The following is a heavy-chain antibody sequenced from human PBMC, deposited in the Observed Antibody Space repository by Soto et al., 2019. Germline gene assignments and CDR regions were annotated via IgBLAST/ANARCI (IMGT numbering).Heavy chain of an antibody. J-gene: IGHJ5*02. CDR1: GFTFSSYG. Sequence: QVQLVESGGGVVQPGRSLRLSCAASGFTFSSYGMHWVRQAPGKGLEWVAVIWHDGSNKYYADSVKGRFTISRDNSKNTLYLQMNGLRAEDTAVYYCARETPHQAPNWFDPWGQGTLVTVSS. CDR3: ARETPHQAPNWFDP. D-gene: IGHD2-2*01. V-gene: IGHV3-33*01. CDR2: IWHDGSNK.